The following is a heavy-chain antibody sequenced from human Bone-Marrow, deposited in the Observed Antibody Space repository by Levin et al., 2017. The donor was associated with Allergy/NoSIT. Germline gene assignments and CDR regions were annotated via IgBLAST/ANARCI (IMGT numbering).Heavy chain of an antibody. J-gene: IGHJ4*02. CDR3: ARDPARGYYDSSGYSGDH. CDR2: ITSSGDST. Sequence: QPGGSLRLSCAASGFTFRHYTMNWVRQAPGKGLEWVSCITSSGDSTYYADSVKGRFTISRDNAKNSLYLQLNRLRDEDTAMYYCARDPARGYYDSSGYSGDHWGQGTLVTVSS. CDR1: GFTFRHYT. D-gene: IGHD3-22*01. V-gene: IGHV3-48*02.